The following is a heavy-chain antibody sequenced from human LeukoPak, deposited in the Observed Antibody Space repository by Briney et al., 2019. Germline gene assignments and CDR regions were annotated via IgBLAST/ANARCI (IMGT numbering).Heavy chain of an antibody. CDR1: GYTFTSYG. V-gene: IGHV1-18*01. CDR2: ISAYDGNT. D-gene: IGHD3-3*01. CDR3: ARSGDFWSALNLGY. Sequence: GASVKVSCKASGYTFTSYGISWVRRAPGQGLEWMGWISAYDGNTNYAQKLQGRVTMTTDTSTSTAYMELRSLRSDDTAVYYCARSGDFWSALNLGYWGQGTLVTVSS. J-gene: IGHJ4*02.